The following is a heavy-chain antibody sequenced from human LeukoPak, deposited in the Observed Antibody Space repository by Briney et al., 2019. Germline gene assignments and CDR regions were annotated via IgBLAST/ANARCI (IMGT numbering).Heavy chain of an antibody. J-gene: IGHJ4*02. D-gene: IGHD3-22*01. CDR1: GFTFSSYA. Sequence: GGSLRLSSAASGFTFSSYAMHWVRQAPGKGLEWVTVISYDGSNKYYADSVKGRFTISRDNSKNTLYLQMNSLRAEDTAVYYCAGTYYYDSSGPGGDYWGQGDLVTVSS. CDR2: ISYDGSNK. CDR3: AGTYYYDSSGPGGDY. V-gene: IGHV3-30-3*01.